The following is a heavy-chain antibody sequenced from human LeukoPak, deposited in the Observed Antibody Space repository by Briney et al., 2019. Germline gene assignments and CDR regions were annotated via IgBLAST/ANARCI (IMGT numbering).Heavy chain of an antibody. D-gene: IGHD6-6*01. CDR2: IYPGDSDT. CDR3: ARQGYTSSSRFDF. V-gene: IGHV5-51*01. CDR1: GYXFTSYW. J-gene: IGHJ4*02. Sequence: GESLKISCHGSGYXFTSYWICWVRQMPGKGLEWMGIIYPGDSDTRYGPSFQGQVTISADRSISTAYLQWSSLQASDTAMYYCARQGYTSSSRFDFWGQGTLVTVSS.